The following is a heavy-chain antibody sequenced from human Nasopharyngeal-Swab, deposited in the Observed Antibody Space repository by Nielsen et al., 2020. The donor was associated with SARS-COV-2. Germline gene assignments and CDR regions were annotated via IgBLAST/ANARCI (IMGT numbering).Heavy chain of an antibody. CDR2: VKSDGSSP. D-gene: IGHD6-13*01. CDR3: ARGGAAGLYYFDS. V-gene: IGHV3-74*01. J-gene: IGHJ4*02. Sequence: GGSLRLSCAASGFTVSSNYMSWVRQAPGKGLVWVSRVKSDGSSPGYADSVKGRFTVSRDNAKNTLYLQLNSLTADDSAMYYCARGGAAGLYYFDSWGRGTLVTVSS. CDR1: GFTVSSNY.